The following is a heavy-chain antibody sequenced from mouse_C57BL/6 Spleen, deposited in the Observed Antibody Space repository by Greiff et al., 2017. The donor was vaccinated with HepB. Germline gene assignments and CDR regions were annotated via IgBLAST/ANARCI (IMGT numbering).Heavy chain of an antibody. V-gene: IGHV1-54*01. CDR2: INPGSGGT. CDR1: GYAFTNYL. Sequence: QVQLQQSGAELVRPGTSVKVSCKASGYAFTNYLIEWVKQRPGQGLEWIGVINPGSGGTNYNEKFKGKATLTADKSSSTAYMQLSSLTSEDSAVYFCARSGGAGTRFAYWGQGTLVTVSA. CDR3: ARSGGAGTRFAY. J-gene: IGHJ3*01. D-gene: IGHD4-1*01.